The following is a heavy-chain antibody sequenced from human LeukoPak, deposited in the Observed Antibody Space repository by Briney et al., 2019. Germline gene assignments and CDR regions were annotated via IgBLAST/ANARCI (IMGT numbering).Heavy chain of an antibody. J-gene: IGHJ3*01. Sequence: SVKVSCKASGGSFSDYPINWVRQAPGQGLEWLGGIIPKYSASNYVQAFQGRVTITADESTNTVYMEMSGLRPDDTAVYYCVRPDRIFGVPAAFDAWGQGTLVAVSS. CDR3: VRPDRIFGVPAAFDA. V-gene: IGHV1-69*13. CDR1: GGSFSDYP. D-gene: IGHD3-3*02. CDR2: IIPKYSAS.